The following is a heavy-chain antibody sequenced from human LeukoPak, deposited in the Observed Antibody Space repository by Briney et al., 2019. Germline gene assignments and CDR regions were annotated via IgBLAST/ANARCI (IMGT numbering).Heavy chain of an antibody. CDR3: TKGRGI. CDR2: IYTSGST. Sequence: PSETLSLTCTVSGGSISSGSYDWYWIRQPAGKGLEWIGHIYTSGSTDYNPSLKSRVTISVATSKNQFSLKLTSVTAADTAIYYCTKGRGIWGQGTLITVSS. J-gene: IGHJ4*02. D-gene: IGHD3-10*01. V-gene: IGHV4-61*09. CDR1: GGSISSGSYD.